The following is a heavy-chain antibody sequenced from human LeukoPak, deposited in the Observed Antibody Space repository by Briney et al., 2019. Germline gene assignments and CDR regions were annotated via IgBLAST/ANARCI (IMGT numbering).Heavy chain of an antibody. J-gene: IGHJ6*02. V-gene: IGHV3-33*01. D-gene: IGHD2-2*02. CDR3: ARGVTAAIQYYYYGMDV. CDR1: GFTFSSYG. Sequence: GRSLRLSCAASGFTFSSYGMHWVRQAPGKGLEWVAVIWYDGSNKYYADSVKGRFTISRDNSKNTLYLQMNSLRAEDTAVYYGARGVTAAIQYYYYGMDVWGQGTTVTVSS. CDR2: IWYDGSNK.